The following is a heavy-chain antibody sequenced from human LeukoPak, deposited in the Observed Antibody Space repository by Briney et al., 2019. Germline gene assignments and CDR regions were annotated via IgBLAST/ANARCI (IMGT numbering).Heavy chain of an antibody. Sequence: GGSLRLSCAASGFTFSSYAMSWVRQGPGKGLEWVSGISGSGGSTYYADSVKGRFTISRDNSKNTLYLQMNSLRAEDTAVYYCAKARLYYYYGMDVWGQGTTVTVSS. D-gene: IGHD3-22*01. CDR3: AKARLYYYYGMDV. CDR2: ISGSGGST. J-gene: IGHJ6*02. CDR1: GFTFSSYA. V-gene: IGHV3-23*01.